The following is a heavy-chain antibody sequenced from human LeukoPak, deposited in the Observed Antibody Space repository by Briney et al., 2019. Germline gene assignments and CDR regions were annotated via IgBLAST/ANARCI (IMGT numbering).Heavy chain of an antibody. V-gene: IGHV3-23*01. D-gene: IGHD1-1*01. CDR3: AKETTYSFVDY. J-gene: IGHJ4*02. CDR2: ISGSGDST. CDR1: GFTFSSYA. Sequence: GGSLRLSCAASGFTFSSYAMSWVRQAPGKGLEWVSVISGSGDSTYYADSVKGRLTISRDNSKNTLYLQMNSLRAEDTAVYYCAKETTYSFVDYWGQGTLVTVSS.